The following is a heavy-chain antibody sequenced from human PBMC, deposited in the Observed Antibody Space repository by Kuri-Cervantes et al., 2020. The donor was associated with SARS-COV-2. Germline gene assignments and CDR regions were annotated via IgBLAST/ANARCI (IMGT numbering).Heavy chain of an antibody. CDR1: GFTFSNYA. CDR3: ARDCSSTSCYFGSAGDFDY. D-gene: IGHD2-2*01. CDR2: ISGSGGST. V-gene: IGHV3-23*01. Sequence: ETLSLTCVASGFTFSNYAMSRVRQAPGKGLEWVSGISGSGGSTYYADSVKGRFTISRDNSKNTLYLQMNSLRAEDTAVYYCARDCSSTSCYFGSAGDFDYWGQGTLVTVSS. J-gene: IGHJ4*02.